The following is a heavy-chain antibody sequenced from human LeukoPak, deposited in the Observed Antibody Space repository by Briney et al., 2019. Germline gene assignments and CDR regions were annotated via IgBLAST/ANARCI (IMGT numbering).Heavy chain of an antibody. Sequence: SETLSLTCTVSGGSISSYYWSWIRQPAGKGLEWIGRIYTSGSTSYNPSLKSRVTMSVDTSKNQFSLKLSSVTAADTAVYYCARDQCSSTSCYRASPFDYWGQGTLVTVSS. V-gene: IGHV4-4*07. D-gene: IGHD2-2*01. CDR3: ARDQCSSTSCYRASPFDY. J-gene: IGHJ4*02. CDR2: IYTSGST. CDR1: GGSISSYY.